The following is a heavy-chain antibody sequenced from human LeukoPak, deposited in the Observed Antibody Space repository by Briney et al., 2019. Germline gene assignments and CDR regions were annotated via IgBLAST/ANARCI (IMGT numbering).Heavy chain of an antibody. D-gene: IGHD3-10*01. CDR2: INQDGSEK. CDR1: GFTFSNYW. J-gene: IGHJ4*02. Sequence: PGGSLRLSCVASGFTFSNYWMSWVRQAPGKGLERVANINQDGSEKYSVDSVKGRFTFSRDDAKNSLYLQMNSLRAEDTAVYYCAGRSGSFDYWGQGTLVTVSS. V-gene: IGHV3-7*01. CDR3: AGRSGSFDY.